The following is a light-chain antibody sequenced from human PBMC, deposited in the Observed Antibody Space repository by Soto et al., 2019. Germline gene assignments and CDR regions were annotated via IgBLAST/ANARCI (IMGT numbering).Light chain of an antibody. V-gene: IGLV1-47*01. J-gene: IGLJ2*01. Sequence: QSVLTQPPSASGTPGQRVTIFCSGSSSNIGINNVHWYQHLPGTAPRLLIYRNNQWPSGVPDRFSGSKSGTSASLAISGLRSEDEADYYCAAWDDSLSGVAFGGGTKLTVL. CDR3: AAWDDSLSGVA. CDR1: SSNIGINN. CDR2: RNN.